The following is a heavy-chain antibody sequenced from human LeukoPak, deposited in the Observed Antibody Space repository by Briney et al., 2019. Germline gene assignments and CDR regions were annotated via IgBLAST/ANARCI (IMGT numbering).Heavy chain of an antibody. D-gene: IGHD2-15*01. CDR1: GGSFSGYY. CDR2: INHSGST. CDR3: ATSCSGGSCYGAFDI. J-gene: IGHJ3*02. V-gene: IGHV4-34*01. Sequence: SSETLSLTCAVYGGSFSGYYWSWIRQPPGKGLEWIGEINHSGSTNYNPSLKSRVTISVDTSKNQFSLKLSSVTAADTAVYYCATSCSGGSCYGAFDIWGQGTMVTVSS.